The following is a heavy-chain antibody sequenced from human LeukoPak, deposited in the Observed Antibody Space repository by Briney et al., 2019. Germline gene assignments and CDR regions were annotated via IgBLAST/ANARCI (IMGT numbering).Heavy chain of an antibody. V-gene: IGHV4-31*03. CDR2: IYYSGST. Sequence: PSETLFLTCTVSGGSISSGGYYWSWIRQHPGKGLEWIGYIYYSGSTYYNPSLKSRVTISVDTSKNQFSLKLSSVTAADTAVYYCARTYYYDSSAYNAFDIWGQGTMVTVSS. J-gene: IGHJ3*02. CDR3: ARTYYYDSSAYNAFDI. D-gene: IGHD3-22*01. CDR1: GGSISSGGYY.